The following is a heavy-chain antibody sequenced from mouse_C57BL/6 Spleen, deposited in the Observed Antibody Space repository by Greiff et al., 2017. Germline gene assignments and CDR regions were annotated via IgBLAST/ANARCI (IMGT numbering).Heavy chain of an antibody. V-gene: IGHV3-6*01. Sequence: EVKLMESGPGLVKPSQSLSLTCSVTGYSITSGYYWNWIRQFPGNKLEWMGYISYDGSNNYNPSLKNRISITRDTAKNQFFLKLNSVTTEDTATYYCARGTSIDYWGQGTTLTVSS. CDR1: GYSITSGYY. CDR3: ARGTSIDY. CDR2: ISYDGSN. J-gene: IGHJ2*01.